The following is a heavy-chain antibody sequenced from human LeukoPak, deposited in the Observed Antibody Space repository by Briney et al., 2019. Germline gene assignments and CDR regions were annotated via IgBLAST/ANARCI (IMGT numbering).Heavy chain of an antibody. Sequence: GGSLRLSCTASGFTFSSSGMHWVRQAPGKGLEWVSSISGSGGATYFADSVKGRFSISRDNSKNTLYLQMNSLRAEDTAVYYCAELGITMIGGVWGKGTTVTISS. J-gene: IGHJ6*04. CDR2: ISGSGGAT. V-gene: IGHV3-23*01. D-gene: IGHD3-10*02. CDR3: AELGITMIGGV. CDR1: GFTFSSSG.